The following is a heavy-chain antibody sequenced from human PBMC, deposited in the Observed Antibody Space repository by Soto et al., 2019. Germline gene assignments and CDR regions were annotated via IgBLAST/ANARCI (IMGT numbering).Heavy chain of an antibody. CDR3: AKVPGSSGWYYDY. CDR2: ISGSGGST. D-gene: IGHD6-19*01. Sequence: GGSLRLSCAASGFTFSSYAMSWVCQAPGKGLEWVSAISGSGGSTYYADSVKGRFTISRDNSKNTLYLQMNSLRAEDTAVYYCAKVPGSSGWYYDYWGQGTLVTVSS. J-gene: IGHJ4*02. CDR1: GFTFSSYA. V-gene: IGHV3-23*01.